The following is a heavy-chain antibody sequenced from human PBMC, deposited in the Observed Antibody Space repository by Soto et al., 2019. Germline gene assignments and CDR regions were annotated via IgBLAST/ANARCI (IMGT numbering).Heavy chain of an antibody. V-gene: IGHV4-59*01. CDR2: IYYSGST. CDR1: GGSMSSYY. CDR3: ARLAPEDYESDWFDP. Sequence: SETLSLTCTVSGGSMSSYYWSWIRQPPGKGLEWIGYIYYSGSTNYNPSLKSRVTISVDTSKNQFSLKLSSVTAADTAVYYCARLAPEDYESDWFDPWGQGTLVTVSS. D-gene: IGHD4-17*01. J-gene: IGHJ5*02.